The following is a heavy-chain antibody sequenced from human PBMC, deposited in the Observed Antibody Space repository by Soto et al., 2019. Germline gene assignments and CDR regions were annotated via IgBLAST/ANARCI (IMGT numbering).Heavy chain of an antibody. V-gene: IGHV3-23*05. D-gene: IGHD5-18*01. CDR2: IDNSGGIT. Sequence: LRLSCAASGFTFSTYAMSWVRQAPGKGLEWVSTIDNSGGITYYADSVKGRFTISRDNSKNTLYLQMNSLRAEDTAVYYCAKGGYNYGFLFDCWGQGTLVTV. CDR3: AKGGYNYGFLFDC. J-gene: IGHJ4*02. CDR1: GFTFSTYA.